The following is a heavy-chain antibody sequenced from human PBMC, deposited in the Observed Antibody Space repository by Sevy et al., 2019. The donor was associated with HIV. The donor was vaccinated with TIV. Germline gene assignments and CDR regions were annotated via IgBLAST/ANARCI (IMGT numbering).Heavy chain of an antibody. J-gene: IGHJ4*02. CDR1: GFTFSNAW. CDR2: IKSKTDGGTT. V-gene: IGHV3-15*01. CDR3: TTRYYYDSSGYYAPVDY. Sequence: GGSLRLSCAASGFTFSNAWMSWVRQAPGKGLEWVGRIKSKTDGGTTEYAAPVKGRFTISRDDSKNTLYLQMNSLKTEDTAVYYCTTRYYYDSSGYYAPVDYWGQGTLVTVSS. D-gene: IGHD3-22*01.